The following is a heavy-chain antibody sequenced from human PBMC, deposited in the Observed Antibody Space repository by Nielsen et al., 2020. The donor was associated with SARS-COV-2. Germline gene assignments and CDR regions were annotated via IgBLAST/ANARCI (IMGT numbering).Heavy chain of an antibody. CDR2: IDPTDSFT. CDR3: SRMSSSWHFYGMDV. Sequence: GESLKISCEASGYTFSTYWISWVRQMPGKGLEWMGRIDPTDSFTQYSPSFKGRVTISADKTRSIAYLQWSSLEASDSGIYYCSRMSSSWHFYGMDVWGQGTTVSV. D-gene: IGHD6-13*01. V-gene: IGHV5-10-1*01. CDR1: GYTFSTYW. J-gene: IGHJ6*02.